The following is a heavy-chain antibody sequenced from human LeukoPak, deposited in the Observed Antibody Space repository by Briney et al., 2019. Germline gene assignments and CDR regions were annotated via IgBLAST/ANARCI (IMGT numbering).Heavy chain of an antibody. D-gene: IGHD2-21*02. Sequence: SETLSLTCAVYGGSFSGYYWSCIRQPPGKGLEWIGEINHSGSTNYNPSLKSRVTISVDSSKNQFSLKLTSVTAADTAVYYCARQNFVVVTAILISDYWGQGTLVTVSS. CDR1: GGSFSGYY. V-gene: IGHV4-34*01. CDR2: INHSGST. CDR3: ARQNFVVVTAILISDY. J-gene: IGHJ4*02.